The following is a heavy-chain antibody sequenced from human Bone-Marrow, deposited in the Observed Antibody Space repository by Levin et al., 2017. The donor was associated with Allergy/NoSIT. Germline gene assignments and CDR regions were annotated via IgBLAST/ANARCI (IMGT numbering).Heavy chain of an antibody. CDR2: ISWNSGRI. CDR3: AKERADGPYFQH. V-gene: IGHV3-9*01. J-gene: IGHJ1*01. CDR1: GFTFDDYA. Sequence: GGSLRLSCAASGFTFDDYAMHWVRQAPGKGLEWISGISWNSGRIGYADSVKGRFTISRDNAKNSLYLQMNSLKPEDTAFYYCAKERADGPYFQHWGQVTLVTVSS. D-gene: IGHD1-26*01.